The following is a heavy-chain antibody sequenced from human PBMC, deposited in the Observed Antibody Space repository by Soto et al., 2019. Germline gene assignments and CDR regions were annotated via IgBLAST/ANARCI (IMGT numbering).Heavy chain of an antibody. CDR2: IKSKTDGGTT. D-gene: IGHD2-2*01. CDR1: GFTFSNAW. J-gene: IGHJ6*02. Sequence: PGGSLRLSCAASGFTFSNAWMNWVRQAPGKGLEWVGRIKSKTDGGTTDYAAPVKGRFTISRDDSKNTLYLQMNSLKTEDTAVYYCTTVRGAILYYYYYGMDVWGQGTTVTVSS. V-gene: IGHV3-15*07. CDR3: TTVRGAILYYYYYGMDV.